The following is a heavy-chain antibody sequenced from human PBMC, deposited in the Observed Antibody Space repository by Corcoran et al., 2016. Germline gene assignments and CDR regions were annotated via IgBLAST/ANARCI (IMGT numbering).Heavy chain of an antibody. CDR2: ISSSSSTI. D-gene: IGHD2-2*02. CDR1: GFTFSSYS. J-gene: IGHJ4*02. Sequence: EVQLVESGGGLVQPGGSLRLSCAASGFTFSSYSMNWVRQAPGKGLEWVSYISSSSSTIYYADSVKGRFTISRDNDKNSLYLQMNSLRAEDTAVYYCASSNWWSSTSFYTPFDYWGQGTLVTVSS. V-gene: IGHV3-48*04. CDR3: ASSNWWSSTSFYTPFDY.